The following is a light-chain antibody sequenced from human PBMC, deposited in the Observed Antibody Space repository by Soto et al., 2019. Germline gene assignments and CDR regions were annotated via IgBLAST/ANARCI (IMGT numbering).Light chain of an antibody. CDR3: QQYGSSRT. CDR1: ETVNSNY. Sequence: EIVLTQSPGTLSLYPGERVTLSCRASETVNSNYLAWYQQKRGQAPRLLIYGASRRATGIPDRFSGSGSGTDFTLTITRLEPEDFAVYYCQQYGSSRTFGQGSKVDI. J-gene: IGKJ1*01. V-gene: IGKV3-20*01. CDR2: GAS.